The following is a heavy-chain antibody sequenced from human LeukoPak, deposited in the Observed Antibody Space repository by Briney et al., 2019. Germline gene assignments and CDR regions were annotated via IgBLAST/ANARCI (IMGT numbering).Heavy chain of an antibody. J-gene: IGHJ5*02. CDR3: AKDSGMIVVRVPLSFDP. CDR1: GFTFSTFA. D-gene: IGHD3-22*01. V-gene: IGHV3-23*01. Sequence: GGSLRLSCAASGFTFSTFAMIWVRQPPGKGLEWVSSIFPSGGEIHYADSVRGRFTISRDNSKNTLYLQMNSRRAEDTAVYYCAKDSGMIVVRVPLSFDPWGQGTLLTVSS. CDR2: IFPSGGEI.